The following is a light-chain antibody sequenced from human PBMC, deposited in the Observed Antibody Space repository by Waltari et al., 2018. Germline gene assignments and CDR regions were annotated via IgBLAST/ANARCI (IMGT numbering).Light chain of an antibody. Sequence: QSALTQPRSVSGSPGQSVTISCTGPSSDVGGSNYVSWYQQHPGKAPKLMIYDVSKRPAGVPDRFSGSKSGNTASLTISGLQAEDEADYYCCSYGGTYSWVFGGGTKLTVL. J-gene: IGLJ3*02. CDR2: DVS. CDR1: SSDVGGSNY. V-gene: IGLV2-11*01. CDR3: CSYGGTYSWV.